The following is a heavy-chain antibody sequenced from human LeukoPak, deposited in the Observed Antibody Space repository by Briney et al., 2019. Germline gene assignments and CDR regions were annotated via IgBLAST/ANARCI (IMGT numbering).Heavy chain of an antibody. Sequence: GRSLRLSCAASGFVFSSYGMHRVRQAPGKGLEWMAVIWYDGTKKYYADSVKGRFTISRDNSENRLYLQMNSLRAEDTAVYFCARCPAVRVGDVFDLWGQGTMVTVSS. D-gene: IGHD3-10*01. V-gene: IGHV3-33*01. CDR1: GFVFSSYG. J-gene: IGHJ3*01. CDR2: IWYDGTKK. CDR3: ARCPAVRVGDVFDL.